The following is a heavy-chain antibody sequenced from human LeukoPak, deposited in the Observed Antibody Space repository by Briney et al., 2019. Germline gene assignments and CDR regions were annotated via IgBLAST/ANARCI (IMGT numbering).Heavy chain of an antibody. CDR2: ISGSGGST. CDR3: AKDPHARIVAAVLQ. Sequence: GGSLRLSCAASGFTFSDYAMNWVRQAPGKGLEGVSGISGSGGSTYYADSVKGRFTISRDNSKNTLYLQLNSLRAEDTAVYYCAKDPHARIVAAVLQWGQGTLVTVSS. CDR1: GFTFSDYA. D-gene: IGHD6-13*01. J-gene: IGHJ4*02. V-gene: IGHV3-23*01.